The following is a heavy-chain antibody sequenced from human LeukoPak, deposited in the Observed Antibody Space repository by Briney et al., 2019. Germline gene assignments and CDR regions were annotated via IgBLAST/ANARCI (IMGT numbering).Heavy chain of an antibody. Sequence: GKSLRLSCVASGFTFSNYAMHWARQAPGKGLEWVAVISFDSTKEYYANSVKGRFIVARDNPKATLHLQMHSLRPDDTAIYYCARFKVGRNTTQKNAFDIWGRGTLVTVSS. CDR1: GFTFSNYA. V-gene: IGHV3-30*01. CDR2: ISFDSTKE. D-gene: IGHD1-26*01. J-gene: IGHJ3*02. CDR3: ARFKVGRNTTQKNAFDI.